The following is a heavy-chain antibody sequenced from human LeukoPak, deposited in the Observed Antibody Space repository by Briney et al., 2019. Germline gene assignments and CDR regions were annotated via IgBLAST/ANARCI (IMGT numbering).Heavy chain of an antibody. CDR2: ISGSGGST. CDR3: AKDPQYSSGWYVSLDY. J-gene: IGHJ4*02. Sequence: GGSLRLSCAASGFTFSSYAMSWVRQAPGKGLEWVSAISGSGGSTYYADSVKGRFTISRDNSKNTLYLQMNSLRAEDTAVYYCAKDPQYSSGWYVSLDYWGQGTLVTASS. D-gene: IGHD6-19*01. V-gene: IGHV3-23*01. CDR1: GFTFSSYA.